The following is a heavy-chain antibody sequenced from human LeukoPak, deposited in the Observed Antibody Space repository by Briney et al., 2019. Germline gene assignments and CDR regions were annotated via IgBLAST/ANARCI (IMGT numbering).Heavy chain of an antibody. J-gene: IGHJ4*02. CDR2: IYYSGST. CDR1: GGSISSSSYY. Sequence: PSETLSLTCTVSGGSISSSSYYWGWIRQPPGKGLEWIGSIYYSGSTYSNPSLKSRVTISVDTSKNQFSLKLSSVTAADTAVYYCADQPHCSGGSCYSEAFDYWGQGTLVTVSS. D-gene: IGHD2-15*01. CDR3: ADQPHCSGGSCYSEAFDY. V-gene: IGHV4-39*01.